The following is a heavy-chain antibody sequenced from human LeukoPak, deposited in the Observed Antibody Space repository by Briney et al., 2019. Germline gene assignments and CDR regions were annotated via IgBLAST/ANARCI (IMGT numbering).Heavy chain of an antibody. J-gene: IGHJ3*02. CDR3: ARYCSSISCYRSPDAFDI. Sequence: GGSLRLSCAASGFTFSSYAMSWVRQAPGKGLEWVSAISGSGGSTYYADSVKGRFTISRDNSKNTLYLQMNSLRAEDTAVYYCARYCSSISCYRSPDAFDIWGQGTMVTVSS. CDR2: ISGSGGST. V-gene: IGHV3-23*01. CDR1: GFTFSSYA. D-gene: IGHD2-2*01.